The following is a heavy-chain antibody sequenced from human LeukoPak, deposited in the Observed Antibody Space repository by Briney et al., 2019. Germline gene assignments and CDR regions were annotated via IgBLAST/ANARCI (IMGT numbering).Heavy chain of an antibody. V-gene: IGHV3-73*01. CDR2: IRSKANSYAT. Sequence: GGSLKLSCAASGFTFSGSAMHWVRQASGKGLEWVGRIRSKANSYATAYAASVKSRFTISRDDSKNTAYLQMNSLKTEDTAVYYCTIFLSLGMPPYWGQGTLVTVSS. CDR3: TIFLSLGMPPY. CDR1: GFTFSGSA. J-gene: IGHJ4*02. D-gene: IGHD3-3*02.